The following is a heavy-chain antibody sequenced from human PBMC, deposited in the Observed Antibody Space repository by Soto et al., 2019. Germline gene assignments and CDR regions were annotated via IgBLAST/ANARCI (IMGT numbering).Heavy chain of an antibody. J-gene: IGHJ4*02. V-gene: IGHV4-34*01. Sequence: SETLSLTCAFHGGSFSGYYWDWIRLPPGKGLEWIGEVNNGGTSNYNPSLKSRATISVDTSKNQFSLKLTSVTAEDTAVYYCDSVPGLWGQGTPVTVSS. CDR3: DSVPGL. D-gene: IGHD2-2*01. CDR2: VNNGGTS. CDR1: GGSFSGYY.